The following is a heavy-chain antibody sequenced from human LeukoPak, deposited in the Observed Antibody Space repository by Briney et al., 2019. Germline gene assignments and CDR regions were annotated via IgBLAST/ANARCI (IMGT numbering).Heavy chain of an antibody. CDR1: GFTFSSYA. D-gene: IGHD3-10*01. Sequence: GGSRRLSCAASGFTFSSYAMSWVRQSPGKGLEWVANIKQDGGVKYYVDSVKGRFTISRDNSKNTLYLQMNSLRAEDTAVYYCAKILWFGELLPLWGQGTLVTVSS. CDR2: IKQDGGVK. V-gene: IGHV3-7*01. CDR3: AKILWFGELLPL. J-gene: IGHJ4*02.